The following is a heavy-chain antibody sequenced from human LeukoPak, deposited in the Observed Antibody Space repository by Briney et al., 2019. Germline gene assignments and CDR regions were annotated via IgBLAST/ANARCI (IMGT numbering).Heavy chain of an antibody. CDR2: FDPEDGET. CDR1: GYTLTELS. J-gene: IGHJ4*02. D-gene: IGHD3-22*01. V-gene: IGHV1-24*01. CDR3: ATPRGDDSSGYYFVFDY. Sequence: GASVKVSCKVSGYTLTELSMHWVRQAPGKGLEWMGGFDPEDGETIYAQKFQGRVTMPEDTSTDTAYMELSSLRSEDTAVYYCATPRGDDSSGYYFVFDYWGQGTLVTVSS.